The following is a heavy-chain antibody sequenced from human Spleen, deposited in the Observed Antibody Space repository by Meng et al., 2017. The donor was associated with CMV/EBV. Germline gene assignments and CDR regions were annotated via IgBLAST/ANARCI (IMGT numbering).Heavy chain of an antibody. CDR2: VDTSTGRP. Sequence: QVHRVQSGAEMKKPGSSVTVSCNASGYIFSTYAIHWVRQAPGQGLEWIGMVDTSTGRPTYAQDFLGRIVISSDIAVSTAYLHINSLTADDTAIYFCARTYHYGWKNYHDLDYWGQGALVTVSS. V-gene: IGHV7-4-1*02. CDR3: ARTYHYGWKNYHDLDY. D-gene: IGHD3-16*02. J-gene: IGHJ4*02. CDR1: GYIFSTYA.